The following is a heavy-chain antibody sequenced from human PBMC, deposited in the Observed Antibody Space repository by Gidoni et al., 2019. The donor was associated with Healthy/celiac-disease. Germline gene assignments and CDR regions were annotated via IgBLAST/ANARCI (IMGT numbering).Heavy chain of an antibody. Sequence: EVQLVASGGGLVKPGRSLRLSCTASGLTFVGFAMSWFRQAPGKGLEWVGFIRSKAYGGTTEYAASVKGRFTISRDDSKSIAYLQMNSLKTEDTAVYYCTRVSSGYYYEGDYFDYWGQGTLVTVSS. V-gene: IGHV3-49*05. CDR1: GLTFVGFA. D-gene: IGHD3-22*01. CDR2: IRSKAYGGTT. J-gene: IGHJ4*02. CDR3: TRVSSGYYYEGDYFDY.